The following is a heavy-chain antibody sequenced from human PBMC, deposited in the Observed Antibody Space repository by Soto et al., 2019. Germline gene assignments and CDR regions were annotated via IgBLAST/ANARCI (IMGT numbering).Heavy chain of an antibody. D-gene: IGHD3-22*01. Sequence: EVQLVESGGGLVQPGGSLRLSCAASGFTLSSYWMHWVRQAPGKGLVWVSRINSDGSSTSYADSVKGRFTISRDNAKNTLYLQMNSLGAEDTAVYYCARDPGTGYYDSSGYYYEWGQGTLVTVSS. J-gene: IGHJ4*02. CDR3: ARDPGTGYYDSSGYYYE. V-gene: IGHV3-74*01. CDR1: GFTLSSYW. CDR2: INSDGSST.